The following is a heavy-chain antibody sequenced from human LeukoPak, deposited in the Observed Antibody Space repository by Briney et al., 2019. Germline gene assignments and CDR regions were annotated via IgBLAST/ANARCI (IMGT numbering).Heavy chain of an antibody. D-gene: IGHD3-22*01. V-gene: IGHV1-18*01. Sequence: ASAKVSCKASGYTFTSYGISWVRQAPGQGLEWMGWISAYNGNTNYAQKLQGRVTMTTDTSTSTAYMELRSLRSDDTAVYYCARTPYYYDSSGYFDFDYWGQGTLVTVSS. CDR1: GYTFTSYG. J-gene: IGHJ4*02. CDR3: ARTPYYYDSSGYFDFDY. CDR2: ISAYNGNT.